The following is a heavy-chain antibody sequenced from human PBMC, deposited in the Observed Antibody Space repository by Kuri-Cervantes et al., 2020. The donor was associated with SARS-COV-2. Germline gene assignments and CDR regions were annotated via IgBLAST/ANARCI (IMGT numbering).Heavy chain of an antibody. CDR1: GGSISSSSYY. V-gene: IGHV4-39*01. D-gene: IGHD5-18*01. CDR3: ARVRVLDTAMVRGRDYYYYMDV. CDR2: IYYSGST. Sequence: SETLSLTCTVSGGSISSSSYYWGWIRQPPGRGLEWIGSIYYSGSTYYNPSLKSRVTIPVDTSKNQFSLKLSSVTAADTAVYYCARVRVLDTAMVRGRDYYYYMDVWGKGTTVTVSS. J-gene: IGHJ6*03.